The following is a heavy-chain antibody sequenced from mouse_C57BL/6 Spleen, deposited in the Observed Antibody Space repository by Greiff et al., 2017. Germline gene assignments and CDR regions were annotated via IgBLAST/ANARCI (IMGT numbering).Heavy chain of an antibody. CDR1: GYSITSGYY. Sequence: EVQLMESGPGLVKPSQSLSLTCSVTGYSITSGYYWNWIRQFPGNKLEWMGYISYDGSNNYNPSLRNRISITRDPSKNPFFLKLNSVTTEDTPTYYCASLYYDYGGFAYWGQGTLVTVSA. CDR2: ISYDGSN. CDR3: ASLYYDYGGFAY. V-gene: IGHV3-6*01. J-gene: IGHJ3*01. D-gene: IGHD2-4*01.